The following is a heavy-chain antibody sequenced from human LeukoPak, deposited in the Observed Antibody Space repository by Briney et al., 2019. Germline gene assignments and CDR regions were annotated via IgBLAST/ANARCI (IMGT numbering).Heavy chain of an antibody. Sequence: ASVKVSCKASGYTFTDYYMHWVRQAPGQGLAWIGWINPNRGDTIFAQKFHGRVTMIKDTSISTAYMELSRLTSDDTAVYFCARCTAAAGTYPLDYWGQGTLVTVSS. CDR1: GYTFTDYY. J-gene: IGHJ4*02. CDR3: ARCTAAAGTYPLDY. D-gene: IGHD6-13*01. V-gene: IGHV1-2*02. CDR2: INPNRGDT.